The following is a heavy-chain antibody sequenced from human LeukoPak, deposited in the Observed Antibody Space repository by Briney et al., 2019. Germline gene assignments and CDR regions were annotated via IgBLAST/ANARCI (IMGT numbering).Heavy chain of an antibody. CDR2: IKEDGSEK. V-gene: IGHV3-7*01. CDR3: ARDAEITLGTDH. J-gene: IGHJ5*02. Sequence: GGSLRRSCAASGFTFSNYWMTWVRQAPGKGLEWVANIKEDGSEKYYVDSVEGRFAISRDNAKNSLFLEMNSLRADDTAVYYCARDAEITLGTDHWGQGTLVTVSS. D-gene: IGHD1-26*01. CDR1: GFTFSNYW.